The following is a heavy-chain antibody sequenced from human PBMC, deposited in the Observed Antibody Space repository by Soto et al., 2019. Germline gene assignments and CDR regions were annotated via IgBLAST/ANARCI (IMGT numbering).Heavy chain of an antibody. Sequence: SETLSLTCTVSGDSISSSTYYWGWIRQPPGKGLEWIGSMFYSGNTYYNPSLKSRVTLSINTSKNQFSLKLSSVTAADTAVYYCARQYYDFWSGIYGMDVWGQGTTVTVSS. J-gene: IGHJ6*02. D-gene: IGHD3-3*01. CDR1: GDSISSSTYY. CDR2: MFYSGNT. V-gene: IGHV4-39*01. CDR3: ARQYYDFWSGIYGMDV.